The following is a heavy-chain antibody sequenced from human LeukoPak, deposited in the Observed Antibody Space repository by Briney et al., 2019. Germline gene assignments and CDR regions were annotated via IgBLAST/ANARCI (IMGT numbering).Heavy chain of an antibody. V-gene: IGHV3-21*01. Sequence: GGSLRLSCAASGFTFSSYSMNWVRQAPGKGLEWVSSISSSSSYIYYADSVKGRFTISRDNAKNSLYLQMNSLRAEDTAVYYCASLGYCSSTSCSDYWGQGTLVTVSS. CDR2: ISSSSSYI. CDR1: GFTFSSYS. J-gene: IGHJ4*02. CDR3: ASLGYCSSTSCSDY. D-gene: IGHD2-2*01.